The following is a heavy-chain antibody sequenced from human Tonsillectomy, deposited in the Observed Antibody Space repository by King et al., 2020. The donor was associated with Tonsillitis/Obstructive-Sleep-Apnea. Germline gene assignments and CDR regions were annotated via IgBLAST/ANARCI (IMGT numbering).Heavy chain of an antibody. V-gene: IGHV4-59*01. CDR3: ASVVYDFWSGYYVYYYSYMDV. Sequence: QLQESGPGLVKPSETLSLTCTVSGGSISSYYWSWFRQPPGKGLEWIGYIYYSGSTNYNPSLKSRVTISVDTSKNQFSLKLSSVTAADTAVYYCASVVYDFWSGYYVYYYSYMDVWGKGTTVTVSS. CDR1: GGSISSYY. D-gene: IGHD3-3*01. J-gene: IGHJ6*03. CDR2: IYYSGST.